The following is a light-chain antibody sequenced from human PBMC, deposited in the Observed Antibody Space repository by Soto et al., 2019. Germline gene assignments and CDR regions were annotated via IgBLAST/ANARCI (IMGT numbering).Light chain of an antibody. CDR3: QQRMSWPLT. V-gene: IGKV3-11*01. J-gene: IGKJ4*01. Sequence: EIVLTQYPATLSLSPGERATLSCRASQNIGRYLAWYQQTPGQVPRLLIYDVSDRATGIPARFSGSGSGTVFTLTISSLEPEDFAVYFCQQRMSWPLTFGGGTKVESK. CDR1: QNIGRY. CDR2: DVS.